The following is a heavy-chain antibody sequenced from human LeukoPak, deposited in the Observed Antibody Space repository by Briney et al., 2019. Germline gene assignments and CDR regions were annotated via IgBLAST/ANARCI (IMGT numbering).Heavy chain of an antibody. CDR1: GGSISSCY. V-gene: IGHV4-59*08. D-gene: IGHD2-15*01. J-gene: IGHJ4*02. CDR3: ARSGSYAAAGDY. CDR2: IYYSGST. Sequence: PSETLSLTCTVSGGSISSCYLNWIRRPPGKGLEWIGYIYYSGSTNYNPSLKSRVTISLDTSKNQFSLKLSSVTAADTAVYYCARSGSYAAAGDYWGQGTLVTVSS.